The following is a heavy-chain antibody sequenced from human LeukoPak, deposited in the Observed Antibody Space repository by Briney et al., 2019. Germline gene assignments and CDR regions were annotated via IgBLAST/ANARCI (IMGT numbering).Heavy chain of an antibody. Sequence: GGSLRLSCAASGFTFSSYSMNWVRQAPGKGLEWVSYISSSSSTIYYADSVKGRFTISRDNAKNSLYLQMNSLRAEDTAVYYCARGSSGWYQSWFDPWGQGTLVTVSS. D-gene: IGHD6-19*01. J-gene: IGHJ5*02. CDR1: GFTFSSYS. CDR2: ISSSSSTI. CDR3: ARGSSGWYQSWFDP. V-gene: IGHV3-48*01.